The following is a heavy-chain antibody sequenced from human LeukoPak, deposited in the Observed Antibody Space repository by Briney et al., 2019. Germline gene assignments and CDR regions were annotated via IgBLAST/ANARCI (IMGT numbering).Heavy chain of an antibody. CDR1: GGTFSSYA. Sequence: ASVKVSCKASGGTFSSYAISWVRQAPGQGLEWMGRIIPILGIANYAQKFQGRVTITADKSTSTAYMELSSLRSEDTAVYYCARIYCSSTSCYVGMDVWGQGTTVTVSS. J-gene: IGHJ6*02. D-gene: IGHD2-2*01. CDR3: ARIYCSSTSCYVGMDV. V-gene: IGHV1-69*04. CDR2: IIPILGIA.